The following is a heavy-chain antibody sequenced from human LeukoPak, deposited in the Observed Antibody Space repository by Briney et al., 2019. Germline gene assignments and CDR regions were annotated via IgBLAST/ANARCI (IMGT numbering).Heavy chain of an antibody. CDR1: GGSISSSSYY. J-gene: IGHJ5*02. D-gene: IGHD3-9*01. Sequence: KPSETLSLTCTVSGGSISSSSYYWGWIRQPPGKGLEGIGSIYYSGSNQYNPSLKRRVTISVDTSKNTFSLTLSSVTAAATAVYYCARHGRYYDILTGYYYWFDPWGQGTLVTVSS. V-gene: IGHV4-39*01. CDR3: ARHGRYYDILTGYYYWFDP. CDR2: IYYSGSN.